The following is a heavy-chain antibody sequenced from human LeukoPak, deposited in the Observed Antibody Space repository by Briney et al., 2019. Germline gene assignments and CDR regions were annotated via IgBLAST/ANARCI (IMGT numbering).Heavy chain of an antibody. J-gene: IGHJ6*03. CDR1: GFTFGDYA. CDR2: IRSKAYGGTT. D-gene: IGHD3-10*01. V-gene: IGHV3-49*04. CDR3: TTYYYGSGPHYYYYYMDV. Sequence: SLRLSCTASGFTFGDYAMSWVRQAPGKGLEWVGFIRSKAYGGTTEYAASVKGRFTISRDDSKSIAYLQMNSLKTEDTAVYYCTTYYYGSGPHYYYYYMDVWGKETTVTVSS.